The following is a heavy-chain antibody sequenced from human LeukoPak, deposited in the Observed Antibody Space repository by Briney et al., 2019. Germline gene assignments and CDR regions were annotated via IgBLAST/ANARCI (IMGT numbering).Heavy chain of an antibody. CDR1: GGSISSYY. CDR3: ARDGTKVVVAATPDWGWFDP. V-gene: IGHV4-59*01. CDR2: IYYSGST. D-gene: IGHD2-15*01. Sequence: SETLSLTCTVSGGSISSYYWSWIRQPPGKGLEWIGYIYYSGSTNYNPSLKSRVTISVDTSKNQFSLKLSSVTAADTAVYYCARDGTKVVVAATPDWGWFDPWGQGTLVTVSS. J-gene: IGHJ5*02.